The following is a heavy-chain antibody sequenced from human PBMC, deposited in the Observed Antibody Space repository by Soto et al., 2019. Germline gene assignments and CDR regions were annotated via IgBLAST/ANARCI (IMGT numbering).Heavy chain of an antibody. V-gene: IGHV3-33*01. CDR2: IWNDGSNQ. J-gene: IGHJ4*02. D-gene: IGHD6-19*01. Sequence: QLQLVESGGGVVQPEMSLRLSCAAPGFTFSTHAMHWVRQAPGKGLEWVAMIWNDGSNQHYADSVKGRFTVSRDNCENTVSLQMISLGVEDTAVYYCGRDPPGSGWSLEYWGQGTLVTVSS. CDR1: GFTFSTHA. CDR3: GRDPPGSGWSLEY.